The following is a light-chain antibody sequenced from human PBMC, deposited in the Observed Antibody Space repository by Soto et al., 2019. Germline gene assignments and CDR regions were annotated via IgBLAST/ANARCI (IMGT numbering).Light chain of an antibody. CDR2: DAS. V-gene: IGKV1-5*01. Sequence: DIQMTQSPSTLSASIGDRGSITCRASQSISKWLAWHQQKPGKAPKLLIYDASTLQSGAPPRFSGSGSGTEFTHTIRSLQPDDFATYSCQQYSSYSAWTFGEGTKVEIK. CDR3: QQYSSYSAWT. J-gene: IGKJ1*01. CDR1: QSISKW.